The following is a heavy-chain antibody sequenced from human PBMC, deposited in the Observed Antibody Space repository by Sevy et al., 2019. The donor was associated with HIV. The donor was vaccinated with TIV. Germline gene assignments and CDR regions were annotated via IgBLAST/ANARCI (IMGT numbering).Heavy chain of an antibody. CDR1: GFSFCDYY. J-gene: IGHJ4*02. D-gene: IGHD3-10*01. CDR2: ISSTGDRT. V-gene: IGHV3-11*01. CDR3: AREVVRGVIRHYSDF. Sequence: GGSLRLSCAASGFSFCDYYMNWIRQAPGKGLECISYISSTGDRTYYADSVKGRFTISMDNAKNSVYLQMNNLRADDTAVYFCAREVVRGVIRHYSDFWGQGTLVTVSS.